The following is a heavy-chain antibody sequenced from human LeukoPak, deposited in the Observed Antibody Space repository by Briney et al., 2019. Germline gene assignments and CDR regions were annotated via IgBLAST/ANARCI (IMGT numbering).Heavy chain of an antibody. V-gene: IGHV1-2*02. CDR1: GYTFTGYY. CDR2: INPNSGGT. D-gene: IGHD3-3*01. Sequence: GASVKVSCKASGYTFTGYYMHRVRQAPGQGLEWMGWINPNSGGTNYAQKFQGRVAMTRDTSISTAYMELSRLRSDDTAVYYCARSHGGITIRNWFDPWGQGTLVTVSS. CDR3: ARSHGGITIRNWFDP. J-gene: IGHJ5*02.